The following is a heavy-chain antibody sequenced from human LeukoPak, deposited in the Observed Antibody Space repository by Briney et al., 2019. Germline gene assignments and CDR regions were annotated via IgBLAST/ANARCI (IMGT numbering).Heavy chain of an antibody. CDR1: GFTFGSYD. D-gene: IGHD1-1*01. J-gene: IGHJ4*02. Sequence: GRSLRLSCAASGFTFGSYDMHWVRRTPGKGLEWVTGMSNDGNNKDYADSVEGRFTISRDNSKNTLYLQMNSLRVEDTAVYYCAKDFWVQAGGYFDYWGQGTLVTVSS. CDR3: AKDFWVQAGGYFDY. CDR2: MSNDGNNK. V-gene: IGHV3-30*18.